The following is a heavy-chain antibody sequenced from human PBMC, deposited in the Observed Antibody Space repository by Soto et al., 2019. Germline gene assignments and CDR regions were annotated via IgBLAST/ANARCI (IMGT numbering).Heavy chain of an antibody. D-gene: IGHD6-19*01. J-gene: IGHJ4*02. CDR2: INSDGSST. CDR1: GFTFSSYW. V-gene: IGHV3-74*01. Sequence: WGSLRVSCAASGFTFSSYWLHWVRQAPGKGLVWLSRINSDGSSTNYADSVKGRFTISRDNAKSTLYLQLNSVRAEDTAVYYCARKGAVAGFGYWGQGTLVTVSS. CDR3: ARKGAVAGFGY.